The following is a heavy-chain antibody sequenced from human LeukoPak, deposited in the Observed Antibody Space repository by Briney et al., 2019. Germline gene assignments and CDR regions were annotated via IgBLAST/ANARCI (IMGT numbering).Heavy chain of an antibody. CDR2: IYHSGST. D-gene: IGHD1-26*01. V-gene: IGHV4-38-2*01. CDR1: GYSISSGYY. CDR3: ARVLGGYGGRRFDY. J-gene: IGHJ4*02. Sequence: PSETLSLTCAVSGYSISSGYYWGWIRQPPGKGLEWIGSIYHSGSTYYNPSLKSRVTISLDTSKNQFSLKLSSVTAADTAVYYCARVLGGYGGRRFDYWGQGTLVTVSS.